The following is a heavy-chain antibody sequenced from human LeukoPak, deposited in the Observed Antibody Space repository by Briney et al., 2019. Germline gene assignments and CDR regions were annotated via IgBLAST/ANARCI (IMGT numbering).Heavy chain of an antibody. J-gene: IGHJ4*02. CDR3: TSEGQVVGRTMSDY. CDR2: IRYDGSNK. V-gene: IGHV3-30*02. CDR1: GFTFSSFG. D-gene: IGHD1-26*01. Sequence: PGGSLRLSCAAPGFTFSSFGIHWVRQAPGKGLEWVAFIRYDGSNKYYADSVKGRFTISRDNPKNTLYLQMNSLRAEDTAVYYCTSEGQVVGRTMSDYWGQGTLVTVSS.